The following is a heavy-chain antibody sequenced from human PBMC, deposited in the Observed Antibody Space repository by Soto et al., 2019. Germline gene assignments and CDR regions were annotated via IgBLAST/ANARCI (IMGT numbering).Heavy chain of an antibody. V-gene: IGHV3-33*01. Sequence: GGSLRLSSAASGFTFSSYGMHWVRQAPGKGLEWVAVIWYDGSNKYYADSVKGRFTISRDNSKNTLYLQMNSLRAEDTAVYYCARGSYYYGSGSYYNGDYWGQGTLVTVSS. CDR2: IWYDGSNK. CDR1: GFTFSSYG. J-gene: IGHJ4*02. CDR3: ARGSYYYGSGSYYNGDY. D-gene: IGHD3-10*01.